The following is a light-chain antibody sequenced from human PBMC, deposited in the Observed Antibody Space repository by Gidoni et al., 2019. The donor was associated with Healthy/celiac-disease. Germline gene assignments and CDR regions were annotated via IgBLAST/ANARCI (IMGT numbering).Light chain of an antibody. CDR1: QDISNY. J-gene: IGKJ4*01. V-gene: IGKV1-33*01. Sequence: DIQMTQSPSSLSASVGDRVTITCQASQDISNYLSWYQQKPGKAPKLLIYDASNLETGVPSRFSGSGSRTDFTFTISSLQPEDIATYYCQQYDNLLTFGGGTKVEIK. CDR2: DAS. CDR3: QQYDNLLT.